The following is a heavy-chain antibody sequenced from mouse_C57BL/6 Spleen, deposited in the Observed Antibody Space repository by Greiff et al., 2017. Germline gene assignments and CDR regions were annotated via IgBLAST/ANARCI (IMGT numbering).Heavy chain of an antibody. CDR2: INPKNGGT. D-gene: IGHD1-1*01. Sequence: EVQLQQSGPELVKPGASVTLSCKASGYTFTDYDMNWVKQRHGNSLEWIGDINPKNGGTGYNQKFKGKAILTVDKSSSTAYMELRSLTSEDSAVYYCTSAITTVVAKRAMDYWGQGTSVTVSS. CDR1: GYTFTDYD. V-gene: IGHV1-26*01. CDR3: TSAITTVVAKRAMDY. J-gene: IGHJ4*01.